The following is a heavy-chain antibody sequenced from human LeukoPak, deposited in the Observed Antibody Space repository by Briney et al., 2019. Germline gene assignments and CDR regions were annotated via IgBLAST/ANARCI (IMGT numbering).Heavy chain of an antibody. D-gene: IGHD1-26*01. CDR1: GFTFSSYV. CDR3: AKDAVLRGSYYATTG. Sequence: GGSLRLSCAASGFTFSSYVMNWVRQAPGKGLEWVSAISGSDGGTYYADSVKGRFTISRDNSKNTLYLQMSSLRAEDTAVYYCAKDAVLRGSYYATTGWGQGTLVTVSS. J-gene: IGHJ4*02. CDR2: ISGSDGGT. V-gene: IGHV3-23*01.